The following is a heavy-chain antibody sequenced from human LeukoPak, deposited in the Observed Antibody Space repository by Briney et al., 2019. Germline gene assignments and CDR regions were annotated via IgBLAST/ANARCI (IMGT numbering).Heavy chain of an antibody. Sequence: PSETLSLTCTVSGGSISSYYWSWIRQPPGKGLEWIGCIYYSGSTNYNPSLKSRVTISVDTSKNQFSLKLSSVTAADTAVYYCARLVTTRESIGIDYWGQGTLVTVSS. J-gene: IGHJ4*02. D-gene: IGHD4-11*01. CDR2: IYYSGST. CDR1: GGSISSYY. V-gene: IGHV4-59*08. CDR3: ARLVTTRESIGIDY.